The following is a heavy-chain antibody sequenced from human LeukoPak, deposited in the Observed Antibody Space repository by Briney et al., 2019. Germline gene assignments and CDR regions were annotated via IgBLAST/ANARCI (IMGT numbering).Heavy chain of an antibody. V-gene: IGHV4-59*12. D-gene: IGHD3-22*01. CDR2: IYYSGIT. CDR1: GGSISTYY. J-gene: IGHJ4*02. Sequence: SETLSLACTISGGSISTYYWSWIRQPPGKGLEWIGYIYYSGITKYNPSVKSRVTISVDTSKNQFSLKVSSVTAADTAVYYCARGYYYDRPYFDYWGQGTLVTVSS. CDR3: ARGYYYDRPYFDY.